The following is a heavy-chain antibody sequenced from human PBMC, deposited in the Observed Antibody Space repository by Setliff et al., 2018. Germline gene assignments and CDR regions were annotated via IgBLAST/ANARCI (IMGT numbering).Heavy chain of an antibody. V-gene: IGHV3-7*01. CDR1: GQSFSDYY. J-gene: IGHJ4*02. CDR2: IKQDGSEK. Sequence: PSETLSLTCAIYGQSFSDYYWSWVRQAPGKGLEWVANIKQDGSEKYYVDSVKGRFTISRDNAKNSLYLQMNSLRAEDTAVYYCARDGGEYWGQGTLVTVSS. D-gene: IGHD3-16*01. CDR3: ARDGGEY.